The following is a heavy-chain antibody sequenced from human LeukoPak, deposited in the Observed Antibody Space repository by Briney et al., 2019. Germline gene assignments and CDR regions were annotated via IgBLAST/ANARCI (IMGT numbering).Heavy chain of an antibody. J-gene: IGHJ4*02. V-gene: IGHV3-53*05. CDR1: GFTVSSNS. D-gene: IGHD2-21*02. CDR3: ARDAGDSGGYYFAS. Sequence: GGSLRLSCTVSGFTVSSNSWSWVRQAPGKGLEWVSFIYSGGNTHYSDSVTGRFTISIDNSKNTLYLQMNSLRAEDTAVYYCARDAGDSGGYYFASWGQGTLVTVSS. CDR2: IYSGGNT.